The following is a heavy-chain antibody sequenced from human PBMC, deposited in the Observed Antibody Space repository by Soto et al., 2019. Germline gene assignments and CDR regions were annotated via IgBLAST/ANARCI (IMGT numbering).Heavy chain of an antibody. V-gene: IGHV4-61*01. CDR3: ARGYYGSGSYYNVDWFDP. CDR1: GGSVSSGSYY. CDR2: IYYRGSP. D-gene: IGHD3-10*01. J-gene: IGHJ5*02. Sequence: QVQLQESGPGLVKPSETLSLTCTVSGGSVSSGSYYWSWIRQPPGKGLEWIGYIYYRGSPKYNPSLKSRVTISVDTSKHQFSLKMSSVTAADTAVYYCARGYYGSGSYYNVDWFDPWGQGTLVTVSP.